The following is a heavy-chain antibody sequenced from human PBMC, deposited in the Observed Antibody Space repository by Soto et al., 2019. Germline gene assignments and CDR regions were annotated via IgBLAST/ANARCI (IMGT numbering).Heavy chain of an antibody. CDR1: GYTFSNHD. V-gene: IGHV1-8*01. J-gene: IGHJ4*02. D-gene: IGHD2-2*02. CDR3: ARGKRYTNDY. Sequence: ASVKVSCKASGYTFSNHDINWVRQATGQGLEWMGWMSPNSGRTGYAQKFQGGVTMTRNTSSSTAYMELSSLRSDDTAVYYCARGKRYTNDYWGQGTLVTVSS. CDR2: MSPNSGRT.